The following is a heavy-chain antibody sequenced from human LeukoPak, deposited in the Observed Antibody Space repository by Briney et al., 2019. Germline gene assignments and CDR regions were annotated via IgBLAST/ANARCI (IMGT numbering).Heavy chain of an antibody. CDR3: GKVGL. CDR1: GFIFGDYA. J-gene: IGHJ4*02. CDR2: ISWKSDRI. Sequence: PGRPLRLSCVASGFIFGDYAMHWLRQTPEKGLEWVSGISWKSDRIVYADSVKGRFTIFRDNAKKTLYLQMNNLRPDDTALYCCGKVGLWGQGTLVTVSS. V-gene: IGHV3-9*01.